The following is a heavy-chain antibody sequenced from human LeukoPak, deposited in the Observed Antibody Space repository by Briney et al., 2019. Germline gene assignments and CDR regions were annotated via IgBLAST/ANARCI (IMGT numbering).Heavy chain of an antibody. Sequence: GGSLRLSCAASGFTFSSYSMSWVRQAPGKGLEWVSAISGSGGSTYYADSVKGRFTISRDNSKNTLYLQMNSLRAEDTAVYYCATYGGTSYYFDYWGQGTLVTVSS. J-gene: IGHJ4*02. CDR2: ISGSGGST. CDR1: GFTFSSYS. CDR3: ATYGGTSYYFDY. V-gene: IGHV3-23*01. D-gene: IGHD4-23*01.